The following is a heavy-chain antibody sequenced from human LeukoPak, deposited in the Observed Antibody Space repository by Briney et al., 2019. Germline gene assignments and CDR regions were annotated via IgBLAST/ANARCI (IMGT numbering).Heavy chain of an antibody. D-gene: IGHD2-2*01. V-gene: IGHV3-21*01. CDR2: ISSSSSYI. CDR1: GFTFSSYS. Sequence: GGSLRLSCAASGFTFSSYSMNWVRQAPGKGLEWVSSISSSSSYIYYADSVKGRFTISRDNAKNSLYLQMNSLRAEDTAVYYCARDQVVPAARLDYWGQGTLVTVSS. J-gene: IGHJ4*02. CDR3: ARDQVVPAARLDY.